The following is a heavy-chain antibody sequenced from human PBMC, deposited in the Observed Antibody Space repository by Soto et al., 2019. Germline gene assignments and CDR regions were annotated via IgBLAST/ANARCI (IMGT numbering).Heavy chain of an antibody. CDR1: GASINRRNYF. J-gene: IGHJ4*02. Sequence: SETLSLTCTVSGASINRRNYFWGWIRQPPGKGLEFVGSIHSSGGTYYNPSLKSRVTVSVDLSNSHFSLSLKSLTATDTAVYYCGRLAEAATGHTDFDFWGQGTLDTSPQ. CDR2: IHSSGGT. V-gene: IGHV4-39*02. D-gene: IGHD2-15*01. CDR3: GRLAEAATGHTDFDF.